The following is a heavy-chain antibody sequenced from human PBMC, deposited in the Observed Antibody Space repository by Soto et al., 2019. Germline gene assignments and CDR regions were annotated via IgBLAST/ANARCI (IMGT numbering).Heavy chain of an antibody. CDR2: IKSKTDGGTT. V-gene: IGHV3-15*07. CDR3: NTDGGYYDSSGYYSVDY. D-gene: IGHD3-22*01. CDR1: GFTFSNAW. J-gene: IGHJ4*02. Sequence: GSLRLSCAASGFTFSNAWMNWVRQAPGNGLEWVGRIKSKTDGGTTDYAAPVKGRFTISRDDSKNTLYLQMNSLKTEDTAVYSCNTDGGYYDSSGYYSVDYWGQGTLATVSS.